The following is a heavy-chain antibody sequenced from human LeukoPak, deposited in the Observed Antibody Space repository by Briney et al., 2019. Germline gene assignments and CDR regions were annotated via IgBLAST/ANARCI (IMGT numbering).Heavy chain of an antibody. D-gene: IGHD3-3*01. Sequence: ASVKVSCKASGYTFTGYYMHWVRQAPGQGLEWMGWINPNSGGTNYAQKFQSRVTMTRDTSISTAYMELSRLRSDDTAVYYCARDWANTIFGVVLYFDYWGQGTMVTASS. J-gene: IGHJ4*02. CDR2: INPNSGGT. CDR3: ARDWANTIFGVVLYFDY. CDR1: GYTFTGYY. V-gene: IGHV1-2*02.